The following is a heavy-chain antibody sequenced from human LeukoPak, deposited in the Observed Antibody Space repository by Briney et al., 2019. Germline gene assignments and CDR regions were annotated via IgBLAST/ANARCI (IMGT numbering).Heavy chain of an antibody. CDR2: IYSGGST. V-gene: IGHV3-66*01. Sequence: GGSLRLSCAASGFTVSSNYMSWVRQAPGKGLEWVSVIYSGGSTYYADSVKGRFTISRDNSKNTLYLQMNSLRAEDTAVYYCARSSWGYAFDIWGQGTMLTVSS. CDR1: GFTVSSNY. J-gene: IGHJ3*02. D-gene: IGHD3-16*01. CDR3: ARSSWGYAFDI.